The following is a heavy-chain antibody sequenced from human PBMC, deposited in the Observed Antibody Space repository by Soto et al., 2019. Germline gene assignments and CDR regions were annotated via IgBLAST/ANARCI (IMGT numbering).Heavy chain of an antibody. V-gene: IGHV3-11*01. CDR2: ISSSGSTI. CDR3: ARARWYSSGGSCYSRAFDI. D-gene: IGHD2-15*01. CDR1: GFTFSDYY. Sequence: QVQLVESGGGLVKPGGSLRLSCAASGFTFSDYYMSWIRQAPGKGLEWVSYISSSGSTIYYADSVKGRFTISRDNAKNSLYLQMNSLRAEYTAVYCCARARWYSSGGSCYSRAFDIWGQGTMVTISS. J-gene: IGHJ3*02.